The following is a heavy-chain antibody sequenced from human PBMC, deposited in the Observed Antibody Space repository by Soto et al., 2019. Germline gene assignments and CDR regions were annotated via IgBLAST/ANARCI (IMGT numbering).Heavy chain of an antibody. CDR3: AHRRPTHLAFDS. V-gene: IGHV2-5*05. J-gene: IGHJ4*02. CDR2: IDWGDNK. Sequence: QITLKESGPTLVKPTRTLTLTCTFSGFPLSTSGVAVGWVRQPPGKALEWLALIDWGDNKRYGSSLQSRLTITKDTSKNQVVLTMTNMDPVDTGTYYCAHRRPTHLAFDSWGQGTLVFVSS. CDR1: GFPLSTSGVA.